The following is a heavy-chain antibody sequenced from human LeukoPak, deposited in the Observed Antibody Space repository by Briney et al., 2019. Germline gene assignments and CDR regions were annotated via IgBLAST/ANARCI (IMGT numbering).Heavy chain of an antibody. CDR3: AKQNGYCSGGSCYYSDY. D-gene: IGHD2-15*01. V-gene: IGHV3-23*01. CDR1: GFTFSNYA. CDR2: IDYSGGST. J-gene: IGHJ4*02. Sequence: PGGSLRLSCAASGFTFSNYAMSWVRQAPGKGLEWVSTIDYSGGSTYYADSVKGRFTISRDNSKNTLYMQMNSLRAEDTARYYCAKQNGYCSGGSCYYSDYWGQGTLVTVSS.